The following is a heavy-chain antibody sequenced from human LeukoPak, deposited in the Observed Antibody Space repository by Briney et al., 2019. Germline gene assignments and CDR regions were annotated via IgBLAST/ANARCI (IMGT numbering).Heavy chain of an antibody. CDR3: ARVAPYSSSWYGGSNYYYMDV. J-gene: IGHJ6*03. Sequence: GGSLRLSCAASGFTFSSYEMNWVRRAPGKGLEWVSYISSSGSTIYYADSVKGRFTISRDNAKNSLYLQMNSLRAEDTAVYYCARVAPYSSSWYGGSNYYYMDVWGKGTTVTVSS. CDR2: ISSSGSTI. CDR1: GFTFSSYE. D-gene: IGHD6-13*01. V-gene: IGHV3-48*03.